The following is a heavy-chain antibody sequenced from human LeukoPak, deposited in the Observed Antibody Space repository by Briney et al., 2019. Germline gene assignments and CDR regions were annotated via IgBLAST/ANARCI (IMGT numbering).Heavy chain of an antibody. CDR2: ITTSSSYM. J-gene: IGHJ4*02. D-gene: IGHD3-9*01. Sequence: SGGSLRLSCAASGFTFSAYNMNWVRRTPGKGLEWVSSITTSSSYMFYADSVKGRFTISRDNAKNSLYLQMNSLRAEDTAVYYCVTNFDPDVDWGQGTLVTVSS. V-gene: IGHV3-21*01. CDR1: GFTFSAYN. CDR3: VTNFDPDVD.